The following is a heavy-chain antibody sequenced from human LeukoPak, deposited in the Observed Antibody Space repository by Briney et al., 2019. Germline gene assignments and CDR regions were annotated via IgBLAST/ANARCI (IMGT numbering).Heavy chain of an antibody. Sequence: SETLSLTCTVSGASISSYYWSWIRQPPGKGLEWIGYIYYSGSTNYNPSLKSRVTISVDTSKNQFSLKLSSVTAADTAVYYCARDPTSGYLDYWGQGTLVTVSS. D-gene: IGHD3-22*01. J-gene: IGHJ4*02. CDR2: IYYSGST. V-gene: IGHV4-59*01. CDR1: GASISSYY. CDR3: ARDPTSGYLDY.